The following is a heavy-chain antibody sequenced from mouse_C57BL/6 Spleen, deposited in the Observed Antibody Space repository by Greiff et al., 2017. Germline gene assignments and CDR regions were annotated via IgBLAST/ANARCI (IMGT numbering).Heavy chain of an antibody. CDR3: TRGEYSNYVAY. J-gene: IGHJ3*01. V-gene: IGHV5-9-1*02. CDR1: GFTFSSYA. D-gene: IGHD2-5*01. Sequence: EVQRVESGAGLVKPGGSLKLSCAASGFTFSSYAMSWFRQTPEKRLEWVAYISSGGDYIYYADTVKGRCTISRDNARNTLYLQMSSLKSEDTAMYYCTRGEYSNYVAYWGQGTLVTVSA. CDR2: ISSGGDYI.